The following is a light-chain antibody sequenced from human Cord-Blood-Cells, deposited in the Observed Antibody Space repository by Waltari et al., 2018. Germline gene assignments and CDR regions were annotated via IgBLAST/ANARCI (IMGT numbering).Light chain of an antibody. CDR2: DVS. Sequence: QSALTQPRSVSGSPGQSVTISCTGTSSDVGGYIYLSWYQQHPGKAPKLMIYDVSKRPSGVPDRFSGSKSGNTASLTISGLQAEDEADYYCCSYAGSYTWVFGGGTKLTVL. CDR3: CSYAGSYTWV. J-gene: IGLJ2*01. CDR1: SSDVGGYIY. V-gene: IGLV2-11*01.